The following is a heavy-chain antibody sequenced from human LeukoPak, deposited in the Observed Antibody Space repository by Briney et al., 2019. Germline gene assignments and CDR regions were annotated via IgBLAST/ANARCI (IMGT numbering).Heavy chain of an antibody. V-gene: IGHV3-7*01. D-gene: IGHD3-22*01. Sequence: GGSLRLSCAASGFAFSSYWMSWVRQAPGKGLEWVANIRQDGGDEYYVDSVKGRFTISRDNAKNSLYLQMNVLRVEDTAFYYCARDWVSLSSGRVFDYWGQGTLVTVSS. CDR3: ARDWVSLSSGRVFDY. J-gene: IGHJ4*02. CDR1: GFAFSSYW. CDR2: IRQDGGDE.